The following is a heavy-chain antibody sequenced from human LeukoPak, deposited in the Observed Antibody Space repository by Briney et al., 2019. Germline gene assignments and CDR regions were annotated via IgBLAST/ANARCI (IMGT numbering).Heavy chain of an antibody. CDR2: INDSGTT. Sequence: SETLSLTCAVYGGAFSGYYWSWIRQTPEKGLEWIGEINDSGTTKSNPSLESRVTISIDTSKNQFSLKPSSVTAADTAVYYCARWGSSWNPYFDYWGQGTLVTVSS. D-gene: IGHD6-13*01. V-gene: IGHV4-34*01. J-gene: IGHJ4*02. CDR1: GGAFSGYY. CDR3: ARWGSSWNPYFDY.